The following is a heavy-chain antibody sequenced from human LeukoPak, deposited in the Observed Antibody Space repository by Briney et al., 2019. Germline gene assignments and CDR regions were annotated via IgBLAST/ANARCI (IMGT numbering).Heavy chain of an antibody. J-gene: IGHJ4*02. CDR2: ISSSSSYI. CDR3: ARDFDRTFDY. Sequence: GGSLRLSCAASGFTFSSYSMDWVRQAPGKGLEWVSSISSSSSYIYYADSVKGRFTISRDNAKNSLYLQMNSLRAEDTAVYYCARDFDRTFDYWGQGTLVTVSS. D-gene: IGHD3-9*01. CDR1: GFTFSSYS. V-gene: IGHV3-21*01.